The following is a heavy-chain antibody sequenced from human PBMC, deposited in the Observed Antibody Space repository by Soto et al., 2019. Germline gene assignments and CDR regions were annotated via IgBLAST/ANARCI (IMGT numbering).Heavy chain of an antibody. CDR1: GFTFSSYA. J-gene: IGHJ4*02. V-gene: IGHV3-23*01. D-gene: IGHD3-10*01. Sequence: EVQLLESGGGLVQPGGSLRLSCAASGFTFSSYAMSWVRQAPGKGLEWVSAISGSGGSTYYADSVKGRFTISRDNAKNTLYLQMNSLRAEDTAVYYCAKDLGFGELWLGLNWGQGTLVTVSS. CDR3: AKDLGFGELWLGLN. CDR2: ISGSGGST.